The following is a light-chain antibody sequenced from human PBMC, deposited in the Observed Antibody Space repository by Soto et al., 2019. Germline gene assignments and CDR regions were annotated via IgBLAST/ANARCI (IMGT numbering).Light chain of an antibody. CDR1: SGHDNYA. CDR2: LNRDGSH. Sequence: QPVLTQSPSASASLGASVKLTCTPSSGHDNYAIAWHQQQPEKGPSFLIKLNRDGSHSKGDGIPHRFSGSSSGAERYLTSSSLQYDDEADYCCQTWGTGIQVFGRGTKLTVL. V-gene: IGLV4-69*01. J-gene: IGLJ3*02. CDR3: QTWGTGIQV.